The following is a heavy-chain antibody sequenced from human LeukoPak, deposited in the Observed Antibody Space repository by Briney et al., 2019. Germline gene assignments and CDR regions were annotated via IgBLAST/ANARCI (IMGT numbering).Heavy chain of an antibody. V-gene: IGHV3-74*01. CDR3: VRGRGSYGWFDP. Sequence: GGSLRLSCAASGFTSSSYWMHWVRQVPGKGLVWVSRISGDGTARNYADSVKGRFIISRDDAKNAVDLQMNSLRGEDTAVYYCVRGRGSYGWFDPWGQGTLVTVSS. D-gene: IGHD3-10*01. J-gene: IGHJ5*02. CDR1: GFTSSSYW. CDR2: ISGDGTAR.